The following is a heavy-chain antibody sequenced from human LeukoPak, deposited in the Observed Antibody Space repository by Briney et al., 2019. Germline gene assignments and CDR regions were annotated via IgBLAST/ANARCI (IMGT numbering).Heavy chain of an antibody. CDR1: GGSISSGSYY. Sequence: SQTLSLTCTVSGGSISSGSYYWSWLRQPAGQGLEWIGRIYTSGSTNYNPSLKSRITISIDTSKNQFSLKLSSVTAADTALYYCARDSTSTWYGQDYWGQGTLVTVSS. D-gene: IGHD2-2*01. V-gene: IGHV4-61*02. CDR3: ARDSTSTWYGQDY. CDR2: IYTSGST. J-gene: IGHJ4*02.